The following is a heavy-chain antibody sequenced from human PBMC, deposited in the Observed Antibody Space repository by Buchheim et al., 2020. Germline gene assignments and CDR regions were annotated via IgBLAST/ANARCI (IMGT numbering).Heavy chain of an antibody. Sequence: EVQLLESGGGLVQPGGSLRLSCAASGFTFSSYAMSWVRQAPGKGLEWVSAISGSGGSTYYADSVKGRFTISRDNSKNTLYLQMNSLRAEDTAVYYCAKAGGAIFGVVTIYCYYYGMDVWGQGTT. CDR3: AKAGGAIFGVVTIYCYYYGMDV. D-gene: IGHD3-3*01. J-gene: IGHJ6*02. V-gene: IGHV3-23*01. CDR1: GFTFSSYA. CDR2: ISGSGGST.